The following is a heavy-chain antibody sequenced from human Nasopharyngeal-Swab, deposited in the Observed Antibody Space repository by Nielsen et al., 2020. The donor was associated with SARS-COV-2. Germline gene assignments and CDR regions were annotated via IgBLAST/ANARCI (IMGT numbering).Heavy chain of an antibody. J-gene: IGHJ4*02. CDR2: INHSGST. CDR3: ARGAAGYYDSSGYPYFDY. D-gene: IGHD3-22*01. V-gene: IGHV4-34*01. Sequence: SETLSPTCAVYGGSFSGYYRSWNRQPPGKGLEWIGEINHSGSTNNNPSLKSRVTISVDTSKNQFSLKLSSVTAADTAVYYCARGAAGYYDSSGYPYFDYWGQGTLVTVSS. CDR1: GGSFSGYY.